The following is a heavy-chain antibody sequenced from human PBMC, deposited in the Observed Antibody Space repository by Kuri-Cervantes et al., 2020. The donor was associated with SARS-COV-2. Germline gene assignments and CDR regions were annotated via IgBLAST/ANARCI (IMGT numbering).Heavy chain of an antibody. CDR3: ASDGSGPYYYDSSGDFGGD. D-gene: IGHD3-22*01. CDR2: ISSSGSTI. Sequence: GESLKISCAAPGFTFSDYYMSWIRQAPGKGLEWVSYISSSGSTIYYADSVKGRFTISRDNAKNSLYLQMNGLRAEDTAVYYCASDGSGPYYYDSSGDFGGDWGRGIPVTVSS. CDR1: GFTFSDYY. J-gene: IGHJ4*02. V-gene: IGHV3-11*01.